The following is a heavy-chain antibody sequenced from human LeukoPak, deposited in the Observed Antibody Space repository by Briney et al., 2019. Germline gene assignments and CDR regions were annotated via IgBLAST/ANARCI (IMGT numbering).Heavy chain of an antibody. CDR3: AKERDY. J-gene: IGHJ4*02. V-gene: IGHV3-30*02. CDR2: IRYDGINK. CDR1: GFTFSSSG. Sequence: GGSLRLSCAASGFTFSSSGMSWVRQAPGKGLEWVAFIRYDGINKYYVDSVKGRFTISRDNSKNTLYLQMNSLRTEDTGVYHCAKERDYWGQGTLVTVSS.